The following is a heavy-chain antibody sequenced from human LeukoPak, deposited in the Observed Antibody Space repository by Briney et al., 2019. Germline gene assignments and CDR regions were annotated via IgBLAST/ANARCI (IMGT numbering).Heavy chain of an antibody. J-gene: IGHJ4*02. Sequence: GGALQISGQGPGSHFPTYWIGGARKLPGKGWEGMGIIYPGDSDTRYSPSFQGQVTISADKSISTAYLQWSSLKASDTAVYYCARAKYCSGGNCYAEYWGQGTLVTVSS. CDR1: GSHFPTYW. CDR2: IYPGDSDT. CDR3: ARAKYCSGGNCYAEY. V-gene: IGHV5-51*01. D-gene: IGHD2-15*01.